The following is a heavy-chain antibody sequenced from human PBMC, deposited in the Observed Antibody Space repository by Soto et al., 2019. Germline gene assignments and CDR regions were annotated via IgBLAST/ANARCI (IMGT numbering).Heavy chain of an antibody. CDR2: ISGSGGST. V-gene: IGHV3-23*01. J-gene: IGHJ4*02. CDR3: AKSRGVSTNYYFDY. Sequence: EVQLLESGGGLVQPGGSLRLSCAASGFTFSSYAMSWVRQAPGQGLEWVSAISGSGGSTYYADSVKGRFTISRDNSKNSLYLQMNRLRAEDTAVYYCAKSRGVSTNYYFDYWGQGTLVTVSS. D-gene: IGHD2-2*01. CDR1: GFTFSSYA.